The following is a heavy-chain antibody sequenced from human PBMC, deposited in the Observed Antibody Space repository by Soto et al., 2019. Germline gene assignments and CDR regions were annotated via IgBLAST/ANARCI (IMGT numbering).Heavy chain of an antibody. CDR3: ARGQRFSDWFDP. J-gene: IGHJ5*02. V-gene: IGHV4-4*07. CDR2: IYSSGST. D-gene: IGHD3-3*01. Sequence: SETLSLTCTVSGGAINSYYWTWIRQPAGKGLEWIGLIYSSGSTKYNPSLQSRVTMSLDTSKNQFSLRLTSVTAADTAVYYCARGQRFSDWFDPWGQGTLVTVSS. CDR1: GGAINSYY.